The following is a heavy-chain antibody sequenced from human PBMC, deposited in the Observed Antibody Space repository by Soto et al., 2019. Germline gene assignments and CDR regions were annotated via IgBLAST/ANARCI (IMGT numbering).Heavy chain of an antibody. J-gene: IGHJ4*02. V-gene: IGHV3-30*03. CDR2: ISYDGSNK. Sequence: QAQLVESWGGVVQPGRALRLSCAPSGFTFSSYGMHWVRQAPGKGLEWVAGISYDGSNKYYADSVKGRFTTSRDNSKNTLYLQMNSLISEAMAVYYCATDHKLWLVYYFYYWCQGTLVTVSS. CDR1: GFTFSSYG. D-gene: IGHD6-19*01. CDR3: ATDHKLWLVYYFYY.